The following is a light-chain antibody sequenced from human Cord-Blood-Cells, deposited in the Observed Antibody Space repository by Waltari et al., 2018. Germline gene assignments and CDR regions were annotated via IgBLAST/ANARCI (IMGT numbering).Light chain of an antibody. V-gene: IGKV1-39*01. CDR3: QQSYSTPT. Sequence: IQMTQSPSSLSASVGDRVTLTFRGSESISSYLNWYQQKPVKAPKLLIYAASSLQSGGPSRFSGSRSGTDFTLTISSLHPEDSATYYCQQSYSTPTVGQGTRLESK. CDR1: ESISSY. CDR2: AAS. J-gene: IGKJ5*01.